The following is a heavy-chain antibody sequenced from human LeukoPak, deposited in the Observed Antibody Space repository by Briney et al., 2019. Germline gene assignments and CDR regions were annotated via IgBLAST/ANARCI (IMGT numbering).Heavy chain of an antibody. J-gene: IGHJ4*02. D-gene: IGHD2-21*02. Sequence: ASVKVSCKASGYTFNNYGITWVRQATGQGLEWMGWMNPNSGNTGYAEKFQGRVTMTGNTSISTAYMELSSLRSEDTAVYYCARGKHIVVVTAEDYWGQGTLVTVSS. CDR3: ARGKHIVVVTAEDY. CDR2: MNPNSGNT. V-gene: IGHV1-8*02. CDR1: GYTFNNYG.